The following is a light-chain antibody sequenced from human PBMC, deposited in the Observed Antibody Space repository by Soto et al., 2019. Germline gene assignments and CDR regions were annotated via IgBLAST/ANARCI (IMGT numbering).Light chain of an antibody. CDR3: ATWDDSLNGRV. Sequence: QAVVTQPPSASGTPGQRVTISCSGSSSNIGTNTVSWYQQLPGTAPKLLIYSNNQRPSGVPDRFSGSKSGTSASLAISGLQSEDEADYYCATWDDSLNGRVFGGGTKLTVL. CDR2: SNN. V-gene: IGLV1-44*01. J-gene: IGLJ3*02. CDR1: SSNIGTNT.